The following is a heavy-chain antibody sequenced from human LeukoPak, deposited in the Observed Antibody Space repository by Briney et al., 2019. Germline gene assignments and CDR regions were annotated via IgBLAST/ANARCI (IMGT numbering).Heavy chain of an antibody. Sequence: PSETLSLTCTVSGGSFSSGSYYWSWIRQPPGKGLEWIGYIYYSGSTNYNPSLKSRVTISVDTSKNQFSLKLSSVTAADTAVYYCARDSIAENWFDPWGQGTLVTVSS. CDR1: GGSFSSGSYY. CDR3: ARDSIAENWFDP. CDR2: IYYSGST. J-gene: IGHJ5*02. D-gene: IGHD6-13*01. V-gene: IGHV4-61*01.